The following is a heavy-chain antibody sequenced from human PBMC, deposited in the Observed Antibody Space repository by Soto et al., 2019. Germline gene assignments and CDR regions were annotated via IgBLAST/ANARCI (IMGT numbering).Heavy chain of an antibody. Sequence: PSETLSLTCSVSGASISTSSSYYWGWIRQPPGKGLEWIGSIYYSGGTYFNPSLKSRVTMSIDTSKDQFSLTLSSVTAADTAIYYCARQYITFFGVINFKPALDYFDFWGQGALVTVSS. CDR1: GASISTSSSYY. V-gene: IGHV4-39*01. CDR2: IYYSGGT. J-gene: IGHJ4*02. CDR3: ARQYITFFGVINFKPALDYFDF. D-gene: IGHD3-3*01.